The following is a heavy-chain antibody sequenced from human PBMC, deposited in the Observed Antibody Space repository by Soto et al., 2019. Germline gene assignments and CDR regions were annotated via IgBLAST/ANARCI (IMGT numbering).Heavy chain of an antibody. D-gene: IGHD3-16*01. CDR2: IRRNAYGGTT. CDR1: GFTFAHYG. V-gene: IGHV3-49*04. Sequence: GGSLGLSCTTSGFTFAHYGLNWVRQAPGKGLEWVGFIRRNAYGGTTDYAASVKGRFTISRDDSKSIAYLQMYTLRTEDTALYYCTRASSLDFDFWGQGTLVTVSS. J-gene: IGHJ4*02. CDR3: TRASSLDFDF.